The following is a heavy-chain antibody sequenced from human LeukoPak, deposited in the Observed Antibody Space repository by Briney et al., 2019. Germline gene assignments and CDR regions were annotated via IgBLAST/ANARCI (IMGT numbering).Heavy chain of an antibody. J-gene: IGHJ4*02. CDR3: ARKSGHYDRSYYFDY. CDR2: INPSGGST. CDR1: GYTFTSYY. D-gene: IGHD3-22*01. V-gene: IGHV1-46*01. Sequence: ASVKVSCKASGYTFTSYYMHWVRQAPGQGLEWMGIINPSGGSTSYAQKFQGRVTMTRDMSTSTVYMELSSLRSEDTAVYYCARKSGHYDRSYYFDYWGQGTLVTVSS.